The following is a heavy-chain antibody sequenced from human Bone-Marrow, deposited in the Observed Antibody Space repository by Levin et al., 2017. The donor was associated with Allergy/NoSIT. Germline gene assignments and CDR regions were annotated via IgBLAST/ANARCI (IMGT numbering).Heavy chain of an antibody. CDR2: IWYDGSKK. V-gene: IGHV3-33*01. J-gene: IGHJ1*01. Sequence: AGGSLRLSCAASGFTFDDYGMHWVRLAPGKGLEWVAVIWYDGSKKYYADSVRGRFTISRDNSKNTLYLQMNSLRAEDTAVYFCASEVIRSAGADCWGQGTLVTVSS. D-gene: IGHD3-3*01. CDR3: ASEVIRSAGADC. CDR1: GFTFDDYG.